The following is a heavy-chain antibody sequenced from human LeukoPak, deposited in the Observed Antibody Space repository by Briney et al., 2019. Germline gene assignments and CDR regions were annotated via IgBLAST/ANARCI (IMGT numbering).Heavy chain of an antibody. Sequence: GGSLRLSCAASGFTFSSYSMHWVRQAPGKGLEWLAVISYDGSSKFYADSVKGRFTISRDNSKNTLYLQMNSLRAEDTAVYYCAKTGTTMSRNWYFDLWGRGTLVTVSS. D-gene: IGHD1-7*01. J-gene: IGHJ2*01. CDR1: GFTFSSYS. CDR2: ISYDGSSK. CDR3: AKTGTTMSRNWYFDL. V-gene: IGHV3-30*04.